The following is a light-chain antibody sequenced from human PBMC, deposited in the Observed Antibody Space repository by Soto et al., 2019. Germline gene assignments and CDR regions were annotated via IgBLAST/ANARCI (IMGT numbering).Light chain of an antibody. CDR2: DVS. CDR1: RRVVGGYNY. V-gene: IGLV2-11*01. J-gene: IGLJ2*01. CDR3: CSYAGSYTLV. Sequence: QSLLTQPRPVSRAPGQTGTHLCHGTRRVVGGYNYVSWYQQHPGKAPKLMIYDVSKRPSGVPDRFSGSKSGNTASLTISGLQAEDEADYYCCSYAGSYTLVFGGGTKVTVL.